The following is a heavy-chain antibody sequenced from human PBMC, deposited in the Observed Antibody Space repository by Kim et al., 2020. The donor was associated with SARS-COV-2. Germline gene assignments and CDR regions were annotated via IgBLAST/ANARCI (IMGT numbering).Heavy chain of an antibody. CDR1: GFTFSSYA. D-gene: IGHD5-18*01. CDR3: ANTQGGGYSYGYYYYGMDV. Sequence: GGSLRLSCAASGFTFSSYAMSWVRQAPGKGLEWVSAISGSGGSTYYADSVKGRFTISRDNSKNTLYLQMNSLRAEDTAVYYCANTQGGGYSYGYYYYGMDVWGQGTTVTVSS. J-gene: IGHJ6*02. CDR2: ISGSGGST. V-gene: IGHV3-23*01.